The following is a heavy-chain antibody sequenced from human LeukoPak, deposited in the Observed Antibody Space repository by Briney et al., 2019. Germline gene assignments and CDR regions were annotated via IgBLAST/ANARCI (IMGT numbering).Heavy chain of an antibody. Sequence: PGGSLRLSRAASGFTFDDYAMHWVRQAPGKGLEWVSGISWNSGSIGYADSVKGRFTISRDNAKNSLYLQMNSLRAEDTALYYCAKSSCSSTSCYMDVWGKGTTVTVSS. V-gene: IGHV3-9*01. D-gene: IGHD2-2*01. CDR2: ISWNSGSI. J-gene: IGHJ6*03. CDR1: GFTFDDYA. CDR3: AKSSCSSTSCYMDV.